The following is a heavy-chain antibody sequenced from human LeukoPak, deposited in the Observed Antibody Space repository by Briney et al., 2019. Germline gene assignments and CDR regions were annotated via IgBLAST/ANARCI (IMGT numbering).Heavy chain of an antibody. CDR3: ARGTAVAKNWFDP. CDR2: IYYSGST. V-gene: IGHV4-59*01. CDR1: GGSISSYY. J-gene: IGHJ5*02. Sequence: SETLSLTCTVSGGSISSYYWSWIRQPPGKGLEWSGYIYYSGSTNYNPSLKSRVTISVDTSKNQFSLKLSSVTAADTAVYYCARGTAVAKNWFDPWCQGTLVTVSS. D-gene: IGHD6-19*01.